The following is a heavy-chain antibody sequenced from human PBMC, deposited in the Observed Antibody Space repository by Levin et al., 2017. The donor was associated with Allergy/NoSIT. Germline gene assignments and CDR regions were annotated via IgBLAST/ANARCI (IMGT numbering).Heavy chain of an antibody. Sequence: GESLKISCAASGFTFSSYAMHWVRQAPGKGLEWVAVISYDGSNKYYADSVKGRFTISRDNSKNTLYLQMNSLRAEDTAVYYCATYDYGDLDYWGQGTLVTVSS. D-gene: IGHD4-17*01. CDR2: ISYDGSNK. V-gene: IGHV3-30-3*01. CDR3: ATYDYGDLDY. J-gene: IGHJ4*02. CDR1: GFTFSSYA.